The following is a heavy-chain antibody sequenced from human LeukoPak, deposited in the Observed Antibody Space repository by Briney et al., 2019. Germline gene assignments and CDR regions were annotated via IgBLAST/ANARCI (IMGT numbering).Heavy chain of an antibody. CDR1: GGSISSGGYS. CDR2: IYYSGST. CDR3: ARDRGDFWSGYYYYYYGMDV. J-gene: IGHJ6*02. D-gene: IGHD3-3*01. V-gene: IGHV4-30-4*08. Sequence: PSETLSLTCAVSGGSISSGGYSWSWIRQPPGKGLEWIGYIYYSGSTYYNPSLKSRVTISVDTSKNQFSLKLSSVTAADTAVYYCARDRGDFWSGYYYYYYGMDVWGQGTTVTVSS.